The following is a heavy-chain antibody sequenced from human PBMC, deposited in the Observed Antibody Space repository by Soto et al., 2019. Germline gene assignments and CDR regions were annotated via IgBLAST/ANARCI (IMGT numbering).Heavy chain of an antibody. J-gene: IGHJ4*02. D-gene: IGHD1-26*01. Sequence: SETLSLTCAVYGGSFSGYYWSWIRQPPGKGLEWIGEIKHSGSTNYNPSLKSRVTISVDTSKNQFSLKLSSVTAADTAVYYCARQGWELRTSDYWGQGTLVTVSS. CDR2: IKHSGST. V-gene: IGHV4-34*01. CDR1: GGSFSGYY. CDR3: ARQGWELRTSDY.